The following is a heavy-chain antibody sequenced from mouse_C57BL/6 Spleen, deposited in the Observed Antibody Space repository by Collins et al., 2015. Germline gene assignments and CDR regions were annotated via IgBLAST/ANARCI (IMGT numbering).Heavy chain of an antibody. CDR1: GYTFTNYW. CDR2: IYPGSGST. J-gene: IGHJ3*01. D-gene: IGHD2-5*01. Sequence: QLQQPGAELVKPGASVKMSCKASGYTFTNYWITWVKQRPGQGLEWIGDIYPGSGSTKFNEKFKSKATLTVDTSSSTAYMQLSSLTSEDSAVYYCAREDYNNYGFAYWGQGTLVTVSA. CDR3: AREDYNNYGFAY. V-gene: IGHV1-55*01.